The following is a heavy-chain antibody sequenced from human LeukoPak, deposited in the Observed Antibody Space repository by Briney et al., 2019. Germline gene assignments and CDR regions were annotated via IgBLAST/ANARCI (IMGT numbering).Heavy chain of an antibody. CDR2: ISYDGSNK. CDR3: ASLPYGSGSYSFVD. J-gene: IGHJ4*02. CDR1: GFTFSSYA. D-gene: IGHD3-10*01. V-gene: IGHV3-30*04. Sequence: PGGSLRLSCAASGFTFSSYAMHWVRQAPGKGLEWVALISYDGSNKYYADSVKRRFTISRDNSKNTLYLQMNSLRAEDTAVYYCASLPYGSGSYSFVDWGQGTLVTVSS.